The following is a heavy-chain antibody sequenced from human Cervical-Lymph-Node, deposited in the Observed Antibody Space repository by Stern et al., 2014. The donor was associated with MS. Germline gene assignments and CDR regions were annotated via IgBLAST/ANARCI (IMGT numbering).Heavy chain of an antibody. J-gene: IGHJ4*02. CDR2: IKRKTDDGTA. D-gene: IGHD1-7*01. CDR1: GFSFSHAW. CDR3: TTNGLVPGTVDGN. V-gene: IGHV3-15*01. Sequence: EVQLVESGGDLVKPGGSLRLSCSASGFSFSHAWMTWVRQAPGKGLEWVGRIKRKTDDGTANPAPPGKGTFTTLRDVSNDTLYLKMSRLKPEDTAVYYCTTNGLVPGTVDGNWGPGTLVTVSS.